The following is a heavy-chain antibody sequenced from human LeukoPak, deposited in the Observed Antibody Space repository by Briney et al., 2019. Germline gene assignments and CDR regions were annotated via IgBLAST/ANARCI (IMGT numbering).Heavy chain of an antibody. V-gene: IGHV4-38-2*02. CDR2: IYHSGNT. CDR3: AGSRGGFGDYGSWFDP. Sequence: SETLSLTCTVSGYSVSSGFYWGWIRQPPGKGLEWVGIIYHSGNTYYNPSLKSRVTMSLDTSKNQFSLKLTSVTAADTAIYYCAGSRGGFGDYGSWFDPWGQGTLVIVSS. J-gene: IGHJ5*02. CDR1: GYSVSSGFY. D-gene: IGHD4-17*01.